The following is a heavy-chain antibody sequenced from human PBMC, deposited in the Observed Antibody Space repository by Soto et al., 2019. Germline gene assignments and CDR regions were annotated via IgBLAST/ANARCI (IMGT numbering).Heavy chain of an antibody. CDR2: ISWNSGSI. V-gene: IGHV3-9*01. CDR1: GFTFDDYA. Sequence: EVQLVESGGGLGQHGRSLRLSCAASGFTFDDYAMHWVRQAPGKGLEWVSGISWNSGSIGYADSVKGRFTISRDNAKNSLYLQMNSLRAEDTALYYCAKDIGGDGYNPYYYYGMDVWGQGTTVTVSS. D-gene: IGHD5-12*01. CDR3: AKDIGGDGYNPYYYYGMDV. J-gene: IGHJ6*02.